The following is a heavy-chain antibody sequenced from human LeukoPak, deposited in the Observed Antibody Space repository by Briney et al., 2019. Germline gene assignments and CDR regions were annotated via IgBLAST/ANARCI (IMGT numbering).Heavy chain of an antibody. V-gene: IGHV4-39*07. CDR3: ARSLHYYASDRMTYYYGMDV. CDR2: IYYSGST. Sequence: SETLSLTCTVSGGSISSSSYYWGWIRQPPGKGLEWIGSIYYSGSTYYNPSLKSRVTISVDTSKNQFSLKLSSVTAADTAVYYCARSLHYYASDRMTYYYGMDVWGQGTTVTVSS. CDR1: GGSISSSSYY. D-gene: IGHD3-10*01. J-gene: IGHJ6*02.